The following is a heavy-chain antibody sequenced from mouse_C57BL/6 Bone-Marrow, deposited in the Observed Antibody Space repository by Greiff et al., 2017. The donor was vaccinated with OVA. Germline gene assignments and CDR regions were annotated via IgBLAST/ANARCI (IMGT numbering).Heavy chain of an antibody. CDR2: INPSNGGT. D-gene: IGHD6-1*01. CDR3: ASASGIHFYYYAMDY. CDR1: GYTFTSYW. V-gene: IGHV1-53*01. J-gene: IGHJ4*01. Sequence: QVQLQQPGTELVKPGASVKLSCKASGYTFTSYWMHWVKQRPGQGLEWIGNINPSNGGTNYNEKFKSKATLTVDKSSSTAYMQLSSLTSEDSAVDYCASASGIHFYYYAMDYWGQGTSVTVSS.